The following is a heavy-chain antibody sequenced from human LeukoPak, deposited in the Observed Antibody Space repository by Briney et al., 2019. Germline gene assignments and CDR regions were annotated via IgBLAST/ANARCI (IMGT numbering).Heavy chain of an antibody. J-gene: IGHJ4*02. CDR2: ISSSSSTI. D-gene: IGHD3-10*01. CDR1: GFTFSSYS. V-gene: IGHV3-48*04. CDR3: AREDYYGSGS. Sequence: GGSLRLSCAASGFTFSSYSMNWVRQAPGKGLEWVSYISSSSSTIYYADSVKGRFTISRDNAKNSLYLQMNSLRAEDTAVYYCAREDYYGSGSWGQGTLVTVSS.